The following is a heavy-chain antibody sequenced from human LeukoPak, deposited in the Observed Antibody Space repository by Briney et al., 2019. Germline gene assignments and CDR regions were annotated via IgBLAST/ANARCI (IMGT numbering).Heavy chain of an antibody. CDR3: AKDLGAGEPYYYGMDV. D-gene: IGHD1-14*01. CDR1: GFTFDDYA. CDR2: ISWNSDRA. V-gene: IGHV3-9*01. J-gene: IGHJ6*02. Sequence: PGRSLRLSCAASGFTFDDYAMHWVRQAPGKGLEWVSGISWNSDRAGYVDSVKGRFTISRDNAKNSLYLQMNSLRTEDTALYYCAKDLGAGEPYYYGMDVWGQGTTVTVSS.